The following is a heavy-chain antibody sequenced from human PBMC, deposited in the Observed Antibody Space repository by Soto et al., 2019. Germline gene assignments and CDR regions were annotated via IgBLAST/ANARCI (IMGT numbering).Heavy chain of an antibody. V-gene: IGHV4-39*01. D-gene: IGHD5-18*01. J-gene: IGHJ4*02. CDR3: ARINKGYGTDS. CDR1: GGSISSSSYY. CDR2: IDYTGNT. Sequence: QLQLQESGPGLVKPSETLALTCTVSGGSISSSSYYWGCIRQPPGKGLEWIASIDYTGNTFYNPSLTSRVTISVDTSKNQFSLKVTSVTAADTAVYYCARINKGYGTDSWGQGTLVTFSS.